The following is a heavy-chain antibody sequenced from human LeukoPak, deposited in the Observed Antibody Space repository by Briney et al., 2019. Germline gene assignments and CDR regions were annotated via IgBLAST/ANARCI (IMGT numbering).Heavy chain of an antibody. CDR3: AGRTVVFDY. D-gene: IGHD4-23*01. CDR2: IYTSGSN. V-gene: IGHV4-61*02. Sequence: SETLSLTCTVSGGSISSCSYYWIWIPQPAGKGLEWIGRIYTSGSNNYNPSLKTRVTISVDTSKNQFSLKLSSVTAADTAVYYCAGRTVVFDYWGQGTLVTVSS. CDR1: GGSISSCSYY. J-gene: IGHJ4*02.